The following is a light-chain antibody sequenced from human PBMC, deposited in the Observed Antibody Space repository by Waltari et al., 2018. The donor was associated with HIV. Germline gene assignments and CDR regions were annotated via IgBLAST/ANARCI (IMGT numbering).Light chain of an antibody. CDR3: QQRSDWPYT. CDR1: PSVSSH. V-gene: IGKV3-11*01. CDR2: GTS. Sequence: EFVLTQSPAPLSLSPGEGATLSCRASPSVSSHLAWYQQIPGHPPILLRYGTSNRAPGVPARFSGSGSGTDFTLTISSLEPEDFAVYFCQQRSDWPYTFGQGTKVEIK. J-gene: IGKJ2*01.